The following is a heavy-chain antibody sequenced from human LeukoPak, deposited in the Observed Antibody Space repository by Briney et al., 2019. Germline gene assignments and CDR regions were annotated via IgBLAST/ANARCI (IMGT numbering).Heavy chain of an antibody. J-gene: IGHJ4*02. CDR1: GLTFSSYA. CDR2: ISASGGST. CDR3: AICFRTTVTTVDY. V-gene: IGHV3-23*01. Sequence: GGSLRLSCAASGLTFSSYAMSWVRQAPGKGLEWVSAISASGGSTYYADSVKGRFTISRDNSKNTLFMQMNSLRAEDTAIYYCAICFRTTVTTVDYWGQGTLVTVSS. D-gene: IGHD4-17*01.